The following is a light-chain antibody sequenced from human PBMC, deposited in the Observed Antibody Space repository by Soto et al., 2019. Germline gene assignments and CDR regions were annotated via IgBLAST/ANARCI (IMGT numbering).Light chain of an antibody. CDR2: GSS. CDR1: QSISNH. J-gene: IGKJ5*01. Sequence: IQMSRSPSSVSASFGGRDTVACRTSQSISNHLNWYQQKPGEAPKLLIYGSSSLHYGVPSRFSGSGSGSAFTLTISSLQPEDSATYYCQQSFTAPITFGQGRDWRL. V-gene: IGKV1-39*01. CDR3: QQSFTAPIT.